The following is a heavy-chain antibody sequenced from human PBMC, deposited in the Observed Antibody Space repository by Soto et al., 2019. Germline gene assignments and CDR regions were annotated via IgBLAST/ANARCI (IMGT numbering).Heavy chain of an antibody. CDR1: GGSISRYY. J-gene: IGHJ4*02. Sequence: SEALSVTCTVSGGSISRYYWSWIRQPPGKGLEWIGYIYYSGSTNYNPSLKSRVTISVDTSKNQFSLKLSSVTAADTAVYYCARNSGYRRAFDYWGQGTPVTVSS. V-gene: IGHV4-59*08. D-gene: IGHD5-12*01. CDR2: IYYSGST. CDR3: ARNSGYRRAFDY.